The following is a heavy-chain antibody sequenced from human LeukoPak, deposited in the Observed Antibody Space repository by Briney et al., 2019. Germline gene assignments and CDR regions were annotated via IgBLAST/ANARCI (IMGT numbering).Heavy chain of an antibody. J-gene: IGHJ2*01. CDR1: GGYISSYY. Sequence: PSETLSLTYIVSGGYISSYYWSCIRQPAGKGLEWIGRIYTSGSTNYNPSLKSRVTISVDKSKDQFSLKLSSVTAADTAVYFCARGGSQYFDLWGRGTLVTVSS. D-gene: IGHD3-10*01. V-gene: IGHV4-4*07. CDR3: ARGGSQYFDL. CDR2: IYTSGST.